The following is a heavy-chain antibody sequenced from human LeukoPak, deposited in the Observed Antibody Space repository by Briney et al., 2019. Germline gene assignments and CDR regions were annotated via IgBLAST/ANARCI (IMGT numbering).Heavy chain of an antibody. J-gene: IGHJ4*02. CDR2: ISSSSSYI. D-gene: IGHD3-22*01. CDR3: AKGRYYYDGSGYSLDY. Sequence: KSGGSLRLSCAASGFTFSSYSMNWVRQAPGKGLEWVSSISSSSSYIYYADSVKGRFTISRDNAKNSLYLQMNSLRAEDTALYYCAKGRYYYDGSGYSLDYWGQGTLVTVSS. CDR1: GFTFSSYS. V-gene: IGHV3-21*04.